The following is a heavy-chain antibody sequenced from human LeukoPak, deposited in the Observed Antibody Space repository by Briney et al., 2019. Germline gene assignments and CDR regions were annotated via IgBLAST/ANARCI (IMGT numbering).Heavy chain of an antibody. V-gene: IGHV3-33*01. Sequence: GGSLRLSCAASGFTFSYYGMHWVRQAPGKGREWVAVIWNDGGKKYYADSVKGRFTISRDNSKNTLYLQMNSQTAGDTAIFYCARALYSGSWYCIDVWGQGTTVTVSS. D-gene: IGHD6-13*01. J-gene: IGHJ6*02. CDR2: IWNDGGKK. CDR1: GFTFSYYG. CDR3: ARALYSGSWYCIDV.